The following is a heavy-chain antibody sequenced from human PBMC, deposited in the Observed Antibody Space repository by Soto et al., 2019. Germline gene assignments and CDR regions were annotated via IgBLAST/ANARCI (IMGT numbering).Heavy chain of an antibody. J-gene: IGHJ6*02. D-gene: IGHD3-3*01. CDR3: AREVTIFGVAPEDYYYYGMDV. CDR1: GYSFTSYW. Sequence: GESLKLSCNGSGYSFTSYWIGWVRQMPGKGLEWMGIIYPGDSDTRYSPSFQGQVTISADKSISTAYLQWSSLRSEDTAVYYCAREVTIFGVAPEDYYYYGMDVWGQGTTVTVSS. CDR2: IYPGDSDT. V-gene: IGHV5-51*01.